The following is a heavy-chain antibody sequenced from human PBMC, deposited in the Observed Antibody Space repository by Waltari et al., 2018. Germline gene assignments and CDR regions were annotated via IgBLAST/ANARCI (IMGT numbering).Heavy chain of an antibody. J-gene: IGHJ4*02. Sequence: QVQLQQWGAGLLKPSETLSLTCAVYGGSFSGYYWSWIRQPPGKGLEWIGEINHSGSTNSNPSLKSRVTISVDTSKNQFSLKLSSVTAADTAVYYCARVALGARRRGGFDYWGQGTLVTVSS. CDR2: INHSGST. CDR3: ARVALGARRRGGFDY. CDR1: GGSFSGYY. V-gene: IGHV4-34*01. D-gene: IGHD1-26*01.